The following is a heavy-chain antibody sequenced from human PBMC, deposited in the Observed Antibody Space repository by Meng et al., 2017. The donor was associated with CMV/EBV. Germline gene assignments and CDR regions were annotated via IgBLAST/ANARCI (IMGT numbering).Heavy chain of an antibody. CDR3: RLGHYSQD. V-gene: IGHV3-7*02. Sequence: YLGESGGGLGQAGGSLRLSCAASGLPISNYWMSWVRQAPGKGLEWVANIKNDGSERYYVDSVKGRFSISRDNADNSLYLQMNNLRAEDTAVYYCRLGHYSQDWGQGTLVTVSS. CDR1: GLPISNYW. J-gene: IGHJ4*02. CDR2: IKNDGSER. D-gene: IGHD4-17*01.